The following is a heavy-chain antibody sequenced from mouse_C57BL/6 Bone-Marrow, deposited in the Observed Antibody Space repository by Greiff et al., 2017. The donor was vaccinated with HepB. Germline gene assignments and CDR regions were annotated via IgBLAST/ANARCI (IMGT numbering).Heavy chain of an antibody. CDR1: GFTFSNYW. CDR2: IRLKSDNYAT. CDR3: SSMITDYYAMDY. D-gene: IGHD2-4*01. J-gene: IGHJ4*01. Sequence: EVKVVESGGGLVQPGGSMKLSCVASGFTFSNYWMNWVRQSPEKGLEWVAQIRLKSDNYATHYAESVKGRFTISRDDSKSSVYLQMNNLRAEDTGIYYCSSMITDYYAMDYWGQGTSVTVSS. V-gene: IGHV6-3*01.